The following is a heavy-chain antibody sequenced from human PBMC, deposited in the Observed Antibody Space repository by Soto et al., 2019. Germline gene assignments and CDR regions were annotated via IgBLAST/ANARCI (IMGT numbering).Heavy chain of an antibody. CDR3: ARHNGYSYGGLN. D-gene: IGHD5-18*01. V-gene: IGHV4-34*01. J-gene: IGHJ4*02. CDR2: INHSGST. CDR1: GGSFSGYY. Sequence: SLTCAVYGGSFSGYYWSWIRQPPGKGLEWIGEINHSGSTNYNPSLKSRVNISIETSKNKFSLKLNSVTAADTAVYYCARHNGYSYGGLNWGQGTLVTVSS.